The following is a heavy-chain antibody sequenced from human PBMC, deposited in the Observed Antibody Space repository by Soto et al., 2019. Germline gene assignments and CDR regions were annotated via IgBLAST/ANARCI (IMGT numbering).Heavy chain of an antibody. CDR2: INSDGSST. D-gene: IGHD3-22*01. CDR3: APGRGYYIQD. Sequence: EVQVVESGGGLVQPGGSLRLSCAASGFTFSGSWMHWVRQAPGKGLVWVSRINSDGSSTSYADSVKGRFTISRDNAKNTLYLQMNSLSVEDTAVYYCAPGRGYYIQDWGQGTLVTV. V-gene: IGHV3-74*01. J-gene: IGHJ1*01. CDR1: GFTFSGSW.